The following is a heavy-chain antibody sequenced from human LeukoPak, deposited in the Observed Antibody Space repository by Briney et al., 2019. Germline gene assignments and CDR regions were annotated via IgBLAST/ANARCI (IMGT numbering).Heavy chain of an antibody. CDR3: AKGPPDYDFWSGYRN. D-gene: IGHD3-3*01. V-gene: IGHV3-23*01. CDR1: GFTFSTYA. J-gene: IGHJ4*02. Sequence: GGSLRLSCAASGFTFSTYAMSWVRQAPGKGLEWVSRISGSGDTTYYADSVKGRFTISRDNSKNTLYLQMNSLTAEDTAVYYCAKGPPDYDFWSGYRNWGQGTLVTVSS. CDR2: ISGSGDTT.